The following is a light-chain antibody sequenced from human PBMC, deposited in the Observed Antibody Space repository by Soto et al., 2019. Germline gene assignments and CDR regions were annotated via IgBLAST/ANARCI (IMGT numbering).Light chain of an antibody. Sequence: QSVLTQPRSVSGSPGQSVTISCTGTSSDVGGYNFVSWYQQHPGKAPKLMIYDVSQRPSGVPDRFSGSKSGNTASLTISGLQDEDEADYYCCSYAGSHFLFGGGTKVTV. CDR1: SSDVGGYNF. CDR2: DVS. V-gene: IGLV2-11*01. J-gene: IGLJ2*01. CDR3: CSYAGSHFL.